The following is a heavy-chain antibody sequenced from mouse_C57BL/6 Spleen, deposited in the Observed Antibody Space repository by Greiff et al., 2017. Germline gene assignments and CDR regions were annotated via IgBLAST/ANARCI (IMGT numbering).Heavy chain of an antibody. CDR1: GYTFPSYW. CDR2: IDPSDSYT. CDR3: ARLRYYAMDY. D-gene: IGHD2-12*01. Sequence: QVQLQQPGAELVMPGASVKLSCKASGYTFPSYWMHWVKQRPGQGLEWIGEIDPSDSYTNYNQKFTGKSTLNVDKSSSTAYMQLSSRTSEDSAVYYCARLRYYAMDYWGQGTAVTVSS. J-gene: IGHJ4*01. V-gene: IGHV1-69*01.